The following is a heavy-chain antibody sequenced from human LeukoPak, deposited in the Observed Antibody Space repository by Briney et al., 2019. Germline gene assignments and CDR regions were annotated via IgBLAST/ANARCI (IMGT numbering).Heavy chain of an antibody. CDR1: GFTFSDYY. Sequence: KAGGSLRLSCAASGFTFSDYYMSWIRQAPGKGLGWVGRIKSKTDGGTTDYAAPVKGRFTISRDDSKNTLYLQMNSLKTEDTAVYYCTTGSSYWGQGTLVTVSS. CDR3: TTGSSY. V-gene: IGHV3-15*01. CDR2: IKSKTDGGTT. J-gene: IGHJ4*02.